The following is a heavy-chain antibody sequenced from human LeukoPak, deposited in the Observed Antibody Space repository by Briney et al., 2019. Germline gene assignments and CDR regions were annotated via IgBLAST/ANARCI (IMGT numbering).Heavy chain of an antibody. V-gene: IGHV4-34*01. CDR3: AKVPLWWLTPFDY. Sequence: SETLSLTCAVSGGSLSPHYWSWFRQPLGKGLEWIGEINNRGTTNYSPSLKSRVPISVDTFKNQFSLKLTSVTAAYTALYYCAKVPLWWLTPFDYWGQGSLVTVSS. CDR2: INNRGTT. D-gene: IGHD5-12*01. J-gene: IGHJ4*02. CDR1: GGSLSPHY.